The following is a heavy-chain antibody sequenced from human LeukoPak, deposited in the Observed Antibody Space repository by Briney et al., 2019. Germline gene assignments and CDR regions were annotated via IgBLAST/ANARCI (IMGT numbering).Heavy chain of an antibody. J-gene: IGHJ5*02. Sequence: PSETLSLTCTVSGGSISSYYWSWIRQPAGKGLEWIGRIYTSGSTNYNPSLKSRVTMSVDTSKNQFSLKLSSVTAADTAVYYCAREGSSWYGGTNWFDPWGQGTLVTVSS. V-gene: IGHV4-4*07. CDR3: AREGSSWYGGTNWFDP. CDR2: IYTSGST. CDR1: GGSISSYY. D-gene: IGHD6-13*01.